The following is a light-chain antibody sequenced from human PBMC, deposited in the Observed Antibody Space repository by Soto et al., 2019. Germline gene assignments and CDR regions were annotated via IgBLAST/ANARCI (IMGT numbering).Light chain of an antibody. J-gene: IGLJ2*01. CDR2: DVS. CDR1: GSDVSGYNY. CDR3: SSYTSARTPLV. V-gene: IGLV2-14*01. Sequence: QSALTQPASVSGSPVQSITISCTGTGSDVSGYNYVSWYQQHPRKAPKVMIYDVSRRPSGVSNRFSGSKSGNTASLTSSGLRAEDEADYFCSSYTSARTPLVFGGGTKLPVL.